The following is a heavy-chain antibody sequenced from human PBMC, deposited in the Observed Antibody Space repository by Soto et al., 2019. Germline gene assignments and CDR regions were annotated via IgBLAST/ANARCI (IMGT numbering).Heavy chain of an antibody. CDR2: IWYDGSNK. V-gene: IGHV3-33*01. J-gene: IGHJ4*02. Sequence: QVQLVESGGGVVQPGRSLRLSCAASGFTFSSYGMHWVRQAPGKGLEWVAVIWYDGSNKYYADSVKGRFTISRDNSKNTLYLQMDCLRAEDAAVDYWARATNYYDGSGLYYWGQGTLVTVSS. CDR3: ARATNYYDGSGLYY. CDR1: GFTFSSYG. D-gene: IGHD3-22*01.